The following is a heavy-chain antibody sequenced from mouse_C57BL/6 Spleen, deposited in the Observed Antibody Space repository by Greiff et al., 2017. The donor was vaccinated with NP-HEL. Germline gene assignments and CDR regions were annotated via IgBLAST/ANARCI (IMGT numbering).Heavy chain of an antibody. CDR2: IRLKSDNYAT. Sequence: EVMLVESGGGLVQPGGSMKLSCVASGFTFSNYWMNWVRQSPEKGLEWVAQIRLKSDNYATHYAESVKGRFTISRDDSKSSVYLQMNNLRAEDTGIYYCTDYYDAMDYWGQGTSVTVSS. V-gene: IGHV6-3*01. D-gene: IGHD1-1*01. J-gene: IGHJ4*01. CDR3: TDYYDAMDY. CDR1: GFTFSNYW.